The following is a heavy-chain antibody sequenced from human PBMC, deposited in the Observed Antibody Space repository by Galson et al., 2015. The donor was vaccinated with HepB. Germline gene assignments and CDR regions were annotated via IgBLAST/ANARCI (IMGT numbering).Heavy chain of an antibody. CDR3: ARERRIRGVIAYYFDY. J-gene: IGHJ4*02. Sequence: SLRLSCAASGFTVSSNYMSWVRQAPGKGLEWVSVIFSGGSTYYADSVKGRFTISRDNSKNTLYLQMNSLRAEDTAVYYCARERRIRGVIAYYFDYWGQGTLVTVSS. V-gene: IGHV3-66*01. CDR1: GFTVSSNY. CDR2: IFSGGST. D-gene: IGHD3-10*01.